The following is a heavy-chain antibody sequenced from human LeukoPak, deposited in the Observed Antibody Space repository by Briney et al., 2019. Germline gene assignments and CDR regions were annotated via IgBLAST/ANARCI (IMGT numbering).Heavy chain of an antibody. J-gene: IGHJ2*01. Sequence: PSETLSLTCAVYGGPFSGYYWSGIRQSPGKGLEWIGEINQSGSTTYKPSLKGRVTISVDTSKTQFSLKLSSVTAADTAVYYCARGKEYCGGDCFSSWYFDLWGRGTLVTVSS. V-gene: IGHV4-34*01. D-gene: IGHD2-21*02. CDR1: GGPFSGYY. CDR3: ARGKEYCGGDCFSSWYFDL. CDR2: INQSGST.